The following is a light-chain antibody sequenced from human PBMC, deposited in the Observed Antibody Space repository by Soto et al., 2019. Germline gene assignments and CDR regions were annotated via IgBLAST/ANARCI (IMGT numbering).Light chain of an antibody. CDR3: QQYDSSPIT. J-gene: IGKJ5*01. V-gene: IGKV3D-15*02. CDR2: GAT. Sequence: EVVMTQSPATLSVSPGERATLSCRASQTVRDNLGWYQQKPGQPPRLLIYGATTRATGIPARFSGSGSGTDFTLTISRLEPEDFAVYYCQQYDSSPITFGQGTRLEIK. CDR1: QTVRDN.